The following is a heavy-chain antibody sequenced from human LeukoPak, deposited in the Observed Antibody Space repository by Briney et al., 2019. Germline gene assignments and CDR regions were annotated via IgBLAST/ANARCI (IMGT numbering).Heavy chain of an antibody. J-gene: IGHJ5*02. Sequence: PGGSLRLSCAASGFTFSDYYMSWLRQAPGKGLEWVSYISSSGNTMYYADSVKGRFTISRDNAKNSLYLQMNSLRAEDTAVYYCARGGGWFDPWGQGTLVTVSS. D-gene: IGHD3-3*01. V-gene: IGHV3-11*01. CDR1: GFTFSDYY. CDR2: ISSSGNTM. CDR3: ARGGGWFDP.